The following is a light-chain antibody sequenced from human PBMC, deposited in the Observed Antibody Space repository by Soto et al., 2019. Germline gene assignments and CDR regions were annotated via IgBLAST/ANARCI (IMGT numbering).Light chain of an antibody. Sequence: DIQMPQSPSPLSASIGDRVTITCPASGSMSRLLAWYQQKPGKAPQLLIYDASRVKTGVPSRFTASGSGTEFTLTINTLQADDSATYFCQHYNGYPYTFGPGTKVDIK. CDR2: DAS. CDR1: GSMSRL. V-gene: IGKV1-5*01. CDR3: QHYNGYPYT. J-gene: IGKJ2*01.